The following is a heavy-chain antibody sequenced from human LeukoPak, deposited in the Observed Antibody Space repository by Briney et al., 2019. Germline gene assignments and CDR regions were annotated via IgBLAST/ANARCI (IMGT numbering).Heavy chain of an antibody. CDR1: GASISGYY. CDR3: ARLSAWDLPGGEVILDY. V-gene: IGHV4-59*01. CDR2: ITDSEST. J-gene: IGHJ4*01. Sequence: SETLSLTCTVPGASISGYYWSRIRQPPGQRLEWIGYITDSESTNYNPSLRSRVTISVDTSKNQFSLKLSSVTAADTAVDYCARLSAWDLPGGEVILDYWGHGALVTVSS. D-gene: IGHD1-26*01.